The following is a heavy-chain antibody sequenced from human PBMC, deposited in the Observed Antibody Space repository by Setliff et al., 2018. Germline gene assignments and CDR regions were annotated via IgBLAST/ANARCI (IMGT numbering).Heavy chain of an antibody. J-gene: IGHJ5*02. D-gene: IGHD3-10*01. Sequence: QPGGSLRLSCAASGFTFSSYSMNWVRQAPGKGLEWVSYISDSSTDIQYGDSVKGRFTISRDNARDSLYLQMQSLRAEDTAVYYCARLRAPGSHGLDPWGQGTLVTVSS. V-gene: IGHV3-48*04. CDR2: ISDSSTDI. CDR3: ARLRAPGSHGLDP. CDR1: GFTFSSYS.